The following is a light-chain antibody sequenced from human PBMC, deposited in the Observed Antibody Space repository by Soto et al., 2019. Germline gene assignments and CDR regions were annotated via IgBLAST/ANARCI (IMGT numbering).Light chain of an antibody. CDR1: QGISNF. CDR2: NAF. Sequence: DIQMTQSPSSLSASVGDRVTITCRASQGISNFLAWYQQKPGKVPKLLIYNAFTLQSGVPNRFSGSGSGTDFTLTISSLQPEDVATYYCQHYNSYSEAFGQGTKVDIK. V-gene: IGKV1-27*01. CDR3: QHYNSYSEA. J-gene: IGKJ1*01.